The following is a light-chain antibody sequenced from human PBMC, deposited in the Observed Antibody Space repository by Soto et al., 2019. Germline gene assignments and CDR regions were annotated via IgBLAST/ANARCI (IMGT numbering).Light chain of an antibody. CDR3: AAWDDTLKRYV. J-gene: IGLJ1*01. CDR2: YNN. CDR1: NSNIASNT. Sequence: QSVLAQPPLASGTPGQTVSISCCGSNSNIASNTVNWYQHLPGTAPKLLIYYNNQRPSGVPDRFSGSKSGTSASLAISGLQSEDESDYYCAAWDDTLKRYVFGTRTKVTVL. V-gene: IGLV1-44*01.